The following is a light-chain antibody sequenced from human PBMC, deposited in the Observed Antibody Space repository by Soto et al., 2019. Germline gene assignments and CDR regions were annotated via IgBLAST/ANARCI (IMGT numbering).Light chain of an antibody. CDR2: GAS. CDR1: QSVSSN. J-gene: IGKJ5*01. V-gene: IGKV3-15*01. CDR3: QQYNTWPPIT. Sequence: EIVMTQSRATLSVSPGDTATLSCRASQSVSSNLAWYQQKPGQAPRLLIYGASTRATGIPARFSGSGSWTEFTLTISSLQSEDFAVYYCQQYNTWPPITFGQGTRLEIK.